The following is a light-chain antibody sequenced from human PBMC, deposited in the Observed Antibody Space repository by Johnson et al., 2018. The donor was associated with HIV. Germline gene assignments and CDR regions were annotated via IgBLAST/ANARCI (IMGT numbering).Light chain of an antibody. J-gene: IGLJ1*01. CDR3: GTWDSSLNV. Sequence: QSVLTQPPSVSAAPGQKVTISCSGSSSNIGNNYVSWYQQLPGTAPKLLIYENNKRPSGIPDRFSGSKSGTSATLGITGLQTGHEADYYCGTWDSSLNVFGTGTKVTVL. CDR1: SSNIGNNY. V-gene: IGLV1-51*02. CDR2: ENN.